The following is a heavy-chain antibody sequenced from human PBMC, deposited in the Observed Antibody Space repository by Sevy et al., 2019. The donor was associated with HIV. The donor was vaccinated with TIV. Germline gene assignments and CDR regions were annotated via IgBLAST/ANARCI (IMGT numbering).Heavy chain of an antibody. V-gene: IGHV4-34*01. J-gene: IGHJ4*02. CDR3: ARGPLFSPEYCSGGTCPTIDY. Sequence: SETLSLTCAVSGVSFSDYYWALIRQPPGKGLEWIGEVSQSGSANYNPSLRSRVIMSLDTSNNHFSLKLTSVTAADTAVYYCARGPLFSPEYCSGGTCPTIDYWSQGTLVTVSS. CDR1: GVSFSDYY. CDR2: VSQSGSA. D-gene: IGHD2-15*01.